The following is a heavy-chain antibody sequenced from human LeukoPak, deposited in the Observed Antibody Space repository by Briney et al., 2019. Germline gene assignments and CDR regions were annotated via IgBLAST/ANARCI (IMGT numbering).Heavy chain of an antibody. CDR3: ASSYDSSGDYGMDV. D-gene: IGHD3-22*01. V-gene: IGHV1-45*02. CDR2: ITPFNGNT. Sequence: GASVKASCKASGYTFTYRYLHWVRQAPGQALEWMGWITPFNGNTNYAQKFQDRVTITRDRSMSTAYMELSSLRSEDTAMYYCASSYDSSGDYGMDVWGQGTTVTVSS. J-gene: IGHJ6*02. CDR1: GYTFTYRY.